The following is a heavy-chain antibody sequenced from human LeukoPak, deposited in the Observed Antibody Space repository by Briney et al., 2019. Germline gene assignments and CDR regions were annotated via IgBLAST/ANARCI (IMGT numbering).Heavy chain of an antibody. CDR1: GFTVSSNY. Sequence: GGSLRLSCAASGFTVSSNYMSWVRQAPGKGLEWVSVIYSGGSTYYADSVKGRFTISRDNSENSLHLHMNSLRAEDTAVYYCARVGPQGADHYVDVWGKGTTVTISS. CDR3: ARVGPQGADHYVDV. CDR2: IYSGGST. V-gene: IGHV3-53*01. J-gene: IGHJ6*03. D-gene: IGHD3-16*01.